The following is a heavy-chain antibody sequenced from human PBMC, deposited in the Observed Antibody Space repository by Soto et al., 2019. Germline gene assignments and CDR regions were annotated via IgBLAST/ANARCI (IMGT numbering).Heavy chain of an antibody. D-gene: IGHD1-1*01. CDR3: AGSRYNWNDPFHH. CDR2: INDTGST. CDR1: GVSITSDKW. V-gene: IGHV4-4*02. Sequence: QVRLQESGPGLVKPSGTLSLTCTVSGVSITSDKWWSWVRQPPGKGLEWIGEINDTGSTNYNPSLKSRVTMSLDKSKNQLSLRLISVTAADTAVYYCAGSRYNWNDPFHHWGQGTLVIVSS. J-gene: IGHJ4*02.